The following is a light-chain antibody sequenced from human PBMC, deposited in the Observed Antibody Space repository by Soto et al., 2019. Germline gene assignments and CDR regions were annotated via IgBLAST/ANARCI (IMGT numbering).Light chain of an antibody. CDR2: GIS. V-gene: IGKV3-20*01. J-gene: IGKJ5*01. Sequence: DIVLTHAPGTLSLSPGDRVTLSVRASQTVTRSYLAWYQHKPGQAPRLLISGISRRAPGIPDRFSGDGSGTDFTLTISRLEPEDYAVYYCHQYDGSPITFGQGTRLEIK. CDR1: QTVTRSY. CDR3: HQYDGSPIT.